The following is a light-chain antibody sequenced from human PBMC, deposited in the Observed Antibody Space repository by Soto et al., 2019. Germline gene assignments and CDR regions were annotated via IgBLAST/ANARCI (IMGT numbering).Light chain of an antibody. V-gene: IGLV2-8*01. J-gene: IGLJ2*01. CDR2: EVS. CDR3: SSYAGSNNYVV. CDR1: SSDVGGYNY. Sequence: QSALTQPPSASGSPGQSVTISCTGTSSDVGGYNYVSWYQQHPGKAPKVMVYEVSKRPSGVPDRFSGSKSGSTASLTVSGLQAEDEADYYCSSYAGSNNYVVFGGGTKLTVL.